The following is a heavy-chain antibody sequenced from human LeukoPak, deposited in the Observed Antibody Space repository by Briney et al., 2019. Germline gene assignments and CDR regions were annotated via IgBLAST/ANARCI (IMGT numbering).Heavy chain of an antibody. Sequence: ASVKVSCKASGYTFTSYGISWVRQAPGQGLEWMGWISAYNGNTNYAQKLQGRVTMTTDTSTSTAYMELRSLRSDDTAVYYCARERYYDSSGEGFDYWGRGTLVTVSS. V-gene: IGHV1-18*01. CDR3: ARERYYDSSGEGFDY. J-gene: IGHJ4*02. D-gene: IGHD3-22*01. CDR1: GYTFTSYG. CDR2: ISAYNGNT.